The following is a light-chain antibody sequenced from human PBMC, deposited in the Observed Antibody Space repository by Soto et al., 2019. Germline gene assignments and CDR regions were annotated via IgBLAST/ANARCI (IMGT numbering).Light chain of an antibody. CDR1: QSVSNN. V-gene: IGKV3-15*01. CDR3: QQYNTWPRT. J-gene: IGKJ1*01. CDR2: GAS. Sequence: EIVMSQSPATLSVSPGGRATLSCRASQSVSNNLAWYQQKPGQAPRLLIYGASTRATGIPARFSGSGSGTEFTLTVSSLQSEDFAVYYCQQYNTWPRTFGQGTKVEIK.